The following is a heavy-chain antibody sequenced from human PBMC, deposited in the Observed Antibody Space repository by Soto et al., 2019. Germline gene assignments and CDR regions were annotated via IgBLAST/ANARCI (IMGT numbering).Heavy chain of an antibody. Sequence: SVKVSCKASGGTFSSYAISWVRQAPGQGLEWMGGIIPIFGTANYAQKFQGRVTITADESTSTAYMELSGLTSEDTAVYYGARVGIAAAEESVFDYWGQGTLVTVSS. V-gene: IGHV1-69*13. D-gene: IGHD6-13*01. CDR2: IIPIFGTA. J-gene: IGHJ4*02. CDR3: ARVGIAAAEESVFDY. CDR1: GGTFSSYA.